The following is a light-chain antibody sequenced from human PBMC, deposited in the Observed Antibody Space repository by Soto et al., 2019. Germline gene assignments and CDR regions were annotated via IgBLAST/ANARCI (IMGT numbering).Light chain of an antibody. CDR3: QQRSDWTWT. Sequence: EIVMTQSPSTLSVSPGERSTLSCRASQSVSSNLAWYQQKPGQAPRLLIYGASTRATGIPARLSGSGYGTELTLTISSIETEDFEVYYCQQRSDWTWTFGQGTKVDIK. J-gene: IGKJ1*01. V-gene: IGKV3-15*01. CDR2: GAS. CDR1: QSVSSN.